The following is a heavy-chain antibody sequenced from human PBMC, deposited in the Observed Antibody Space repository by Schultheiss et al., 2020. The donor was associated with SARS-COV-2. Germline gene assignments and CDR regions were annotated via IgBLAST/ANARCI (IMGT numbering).Heavy chain of an antibody. V-gene: IGHV4-59*01. CDR3: ARATMIEGIDY. CDR1: GGSISSYY. D-gene: IGHD3-22*01. CDR2: IYYSGST. J-gene: IGHJ4*02. Sequence: SQTLSLTCTVSGGSISSYYWSWIRQPPGKGLEWIGYIYYSGSTYYNPSLKSRVTISVDTSKNQFSLKLSSVTAADTAVYYCARATMIEGIDYWGQGTLVTVSS.